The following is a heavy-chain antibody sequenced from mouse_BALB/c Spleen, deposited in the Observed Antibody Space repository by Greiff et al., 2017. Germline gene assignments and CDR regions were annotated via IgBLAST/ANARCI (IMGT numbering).Heavy chain of an antibody. CDR1: GYTFTDYV. J-gene: IGHJ2*01. D-gene: IGHD1-2*01. CDR2: IYPGSGST. V-gene: IGHV1-77*01. CDR3: ARRELTTAYYFDY. Sequence: VQLVESGPELVKPGASVKMSCKASGYTFTDYVIRWVKQRTGQGLEWIGEIYPGSGSTYYNEKFKGKATLTADKASNTAYMQLSSLTSEDSAVYFCARRELTTAYYFDYWGQGTTLTVSS.